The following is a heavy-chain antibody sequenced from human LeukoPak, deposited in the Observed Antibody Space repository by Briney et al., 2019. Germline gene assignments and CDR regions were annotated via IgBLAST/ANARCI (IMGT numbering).Heavy chain of an antibody. CDR1: GYTFTSYG. CDR3: ARLTRGVTTGDY. Sequence: ASVKVSCKASGYTFTSYGISWVRQAPGQGLEWMGWISAYNGNTNYAQKLQGRVTMTTDTSTSTAYMELSSLRSEDTAVYYCARLTRGVTTGDYWGQGTLVTVSS. J-gene: IGHJ4*02. CDR2: ISAYNGNT. V-gene: IGHV1-18*01. D-gene: IGHD4-17*01.